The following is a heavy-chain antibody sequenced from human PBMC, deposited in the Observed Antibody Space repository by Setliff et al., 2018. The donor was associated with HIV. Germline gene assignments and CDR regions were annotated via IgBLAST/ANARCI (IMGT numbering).Heavy chain of an antibody. V-gene: IGHV1-69*13. J-gene: IGHJ6*02. Sequence: SVKVSCKASGYTFTSYGISWVRQAPGQGLEWMGHIIPIFDATHYAQKLQGRVKITADDSSNTAYMELSSLRSEDTAVYYCARALPAGRLHKLSQKTMDVWGQGTSVTVSS. CDR2: IIPIFDAT. CDR1: GYTFTSYG. CDR3: ARALPAGRLHKLSQKTMDV. D-gene: IGHD2-21*01.